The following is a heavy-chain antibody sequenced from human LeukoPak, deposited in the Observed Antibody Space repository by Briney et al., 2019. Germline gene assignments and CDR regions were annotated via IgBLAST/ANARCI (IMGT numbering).Heavy chain of an antibody. V-gene: IGHV3-30*04. J-gene: IGHJ3*02. CDR1: GFTFSTYA. CDR3: ARGGRYNILTGFRRDRHDAFDI. D-gene: IGHD3-9*01. Sequence: GGSLRLSCAASGFTFSTYAIHWVRQAPGKGLEWVALISSDGKNKHYADSVKGRFTISRDNSKNTLYLQMNSLRAEDTAVYYCARGGRYNILTGFRRDRHDAFDIWGQGTLATVSS. CDR2: ISSDGKNK.